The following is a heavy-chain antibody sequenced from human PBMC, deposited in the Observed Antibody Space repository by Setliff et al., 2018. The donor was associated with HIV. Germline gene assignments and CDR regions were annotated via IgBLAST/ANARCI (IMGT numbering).Heavy chain of an antibody. J-gene: IGHJ6*03. V-gene: IGHV3-74*01. CDR3: VREGWTLQRYVDWLLSYMDV. CDR1: GFTFRSYW. CDR2: INTDGSDT. D-gene: IGHD3-9*01. Sequence: GGSMRLSCAASGFTFRSYWMHWVRQAPGKGLVWVSRINTDGSDTNYADSVKGRFIISRDNTKNTVYLQMNRLRVEDTAVYYCVREGWTLQRYVDWLLSYMDVWSKGTTVTVSS.